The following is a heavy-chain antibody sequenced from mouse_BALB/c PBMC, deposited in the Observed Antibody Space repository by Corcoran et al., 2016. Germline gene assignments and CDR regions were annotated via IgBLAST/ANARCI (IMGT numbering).Heavy chain of an antibody. Sequence: EVQLQQSGPELVKPGASVKMSCRASGYTFTASFMDWGKQSRGESFEWIGRVNPYNGGTSYNQKFKGKDTLTVDKPSSTAYMELNSLTSEDSAVYYCARWNYGSSYYDAMDYWGQGTTVTFSS. CDR1: GYTFTASF. D-gene: IGHD1-1*01. J-gene: IGHJ4*01. CDR3: ARWNYGSSYYDAMDY. V-gene: IGHV1-19*01. CDR2: VNPYNGGT.